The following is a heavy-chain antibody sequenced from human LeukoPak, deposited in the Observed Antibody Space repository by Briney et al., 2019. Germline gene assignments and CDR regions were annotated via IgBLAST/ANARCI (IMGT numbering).Heavy chain of an antibody. CDR3: ARMLISSGYYVDC. J-gene: IGHJ4*02. CDR2: IYSGGTT. Sequence: PGGSLRLSCAASGFTVSSNYMRWVRQAPGKGLEWVSVIYSGGTTYYADSVKGRFTISRDDSRNTLYLQLNSLGAEDTAVYYCARMLISSGYYVDCWGQGTLVTVSS. V-gene: IGHV3-53*01. D-gene: IGHD3-22*01. CDR1: GFTVSSNY.